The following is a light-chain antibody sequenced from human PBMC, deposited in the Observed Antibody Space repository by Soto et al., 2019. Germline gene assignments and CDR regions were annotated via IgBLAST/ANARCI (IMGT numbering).Light chain of an antibody. Sequence: EIVLTQSPGTLSLSPGERATLSCRASQSVSSSYLAWYQQKPGQAPRLLIYGAFNRATGIPDRFSGSGSGTDFTLTFSRLEPEDFAVYYCQQYGDSPATFXPGTKVDIK. CDR3: QQYGDSPAT. J-gene: IGKJ3*01. V-gene: IGKV3-20*01. CDR2: GAF. CDR1: QSVSSSY.